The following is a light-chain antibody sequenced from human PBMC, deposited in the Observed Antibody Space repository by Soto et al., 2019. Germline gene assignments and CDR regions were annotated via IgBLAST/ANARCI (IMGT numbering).Light chain of an antibody. CDR2: DDN. V-gene: IGLV1-51*01. CDR1: NSNIGKNY. J-gene: IGLJ2*01. Sequence: QSVLTQPPSVSAAPAQKVTISCSGSNSNIGKNYVSWYQQLPGTAPKLLIYDDNKRPSGIPDRFSGSKSGTSATLDITGLQTGDEADYYCGTWDGSLSTVLFGGGTKVTVL. CDR3: GTWDGSLSTVL.